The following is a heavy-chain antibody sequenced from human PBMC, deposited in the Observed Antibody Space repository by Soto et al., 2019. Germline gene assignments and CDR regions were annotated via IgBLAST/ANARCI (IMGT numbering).Heavy chain of an antibody. J-gene: IGHJ6*02. CDR3: ARDRLMATAGTASHYFGSDV. Sequence: SETLSLTCTVSGGSIRSGGYYWSWVLHNPRRGLEWIGNIYYSVNTYYNPSLKSRLTISVDTSKNQFSLNLSSVTAADTAVYYCARDRLMATAGTASHYFGSDVWGHGNTVTVS. D-gene: IGHD5-18*01. CDR1: GGSIRSGGYY. V-gene: IGHV4-31*03. CDR2: IYYSVNT.